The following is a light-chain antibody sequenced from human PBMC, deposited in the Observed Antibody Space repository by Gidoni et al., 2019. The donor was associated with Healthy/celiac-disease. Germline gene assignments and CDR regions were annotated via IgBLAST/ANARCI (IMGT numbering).Light chain of an antibody. CDR3: QQYGSSPPT. Sequence: ESVLTQSPGTLSLSPGERATLSCRASQSVSSSYLAWYQQKPGQAPRLLIYGASSRATGIPDMFSGSGSGPDFTLTISRLEPVAFAVYYCQQYGSSPPTFGQGTKVEI. CDR2: GAS. CDR1: QSVSSSY. J-gene: IGKJ1*01. V-gene: IGKV3-20*01.